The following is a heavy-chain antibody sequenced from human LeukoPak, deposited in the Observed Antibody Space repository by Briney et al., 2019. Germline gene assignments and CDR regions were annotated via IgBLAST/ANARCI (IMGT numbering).Heavy chain of an antibody. V-gene: IGHV3-21*01. Sequence: GGPLRLSCAASGFTFSSYSMNWVRQAPGEGLEWGSSISSSSSYIYYAESVKGRFTISIDNAKNSLYLQMNSLRAEDTAVYYCARDDVGSGYYYWGQGALVTVSS. J-gene: IGHJ4*02. D-gene: IGHD3-22*01. CDR3: ARDDVGSGYYY. CDR1: GFTFSSYS. CDR2: ISSSSSYI.